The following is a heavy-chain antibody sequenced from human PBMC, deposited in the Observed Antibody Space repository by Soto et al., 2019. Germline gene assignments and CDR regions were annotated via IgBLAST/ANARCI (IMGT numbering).Heavy chain of an antibody. CDR2: ISSSSSYI. CDR1: GFTFSSYS. V-gene: IGHV3-21*01. Sequence: PGGSLRLSCAASGFTFSSYSMNWVRQAPGKGLEWVSSISSSSSYIYYADSVKGRFTISRDNAKNSLYLQMNSLRAEDTAVYYCARDQEKEQPAHFGMDVWGQGTTVTVSS. D-gene: IGHD6-13*01. J-gene: IGHJ6*02. CDR3: ARDQEKEQPAHFGMDV.